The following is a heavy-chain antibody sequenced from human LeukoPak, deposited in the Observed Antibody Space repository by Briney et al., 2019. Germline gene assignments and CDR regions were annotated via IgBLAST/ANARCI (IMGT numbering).Heavy chain of an antibody. V-gene: IGHV3-7*04. Sequence: HTGTSLRLSCVASGFPFSSYWMTWVRQAPGKGLEWVANIKQDGSKKSYVDSVKGRFTISRDNAKNSLYLQMNSLRAEDTAIYYCTRVGYIDEGIDYWGRGTLVTVSS. D-gene: IGHD5-24*01. CDR3: TRVGYIDEGIDY. J-gene: IGHJ4*02. CDR2: IKQDGSKK. CDR1: GFPFSSYW.